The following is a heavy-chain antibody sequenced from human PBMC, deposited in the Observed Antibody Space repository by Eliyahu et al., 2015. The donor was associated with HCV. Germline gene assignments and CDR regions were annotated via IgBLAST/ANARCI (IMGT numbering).Heavy chain of an antibody. CDR2: ISSDGNNK. Sequence: HVQLVESGGGVVQPGRSLRLSCAASGFTFTSYGMHWVRQAPGKGLEWVAVISSDGNNKYYADSVKGRFTISRDNSKNTLYLQMNSLRVEDTAVYFCAKVVGLLWSFESWGQGTLVTVSS. J-gene: IGHJ4*02. CDR3: AKVVGLLWSFES. V-gene: IGHV3-30*18. CDR1: GFTFTSYG. D-gene: IGHD2-2*01.